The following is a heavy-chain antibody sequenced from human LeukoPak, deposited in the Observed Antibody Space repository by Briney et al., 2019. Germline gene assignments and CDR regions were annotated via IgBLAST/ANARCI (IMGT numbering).Heavy chain of an antibody. CDR2: ISAYNGNT. Sequence: ASVKVSCKASGGTFSSYAISWVRQAPGQGLEWMGWISAYNGNTNYAQKLQGRVTMTTDTSTSTAYMELRSLRSDDTAVYYCARDDYDYGDYICDYWGQGTLVTVSS. V-gene: IGHV1-18*01. CDR3: ARDDYDYGDYICDY. D-gene: IGHD4-17*01. J-gene: IGHJ4*02. CDR1: GGTFSSYA.